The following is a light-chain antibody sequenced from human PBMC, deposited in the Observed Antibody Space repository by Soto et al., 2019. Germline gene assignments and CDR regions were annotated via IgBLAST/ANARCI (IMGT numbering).Light chain of an antibody. CDR1: QSVSSN. Sequence: EIVMTQSPATLSVSPGERATFSCRASQSVSSNLDWYQQKPGQAPRLIIYAASTRATGIPARFSSSGSWTEFTLTNSSLQSEDFAVYYCQQHNSWPLTFGGGTKVE. V-gene: IGKV3-15*01. CDR3: QQHNSWPLT. CDR2: AAS. J-gene: IGKJ4*01.